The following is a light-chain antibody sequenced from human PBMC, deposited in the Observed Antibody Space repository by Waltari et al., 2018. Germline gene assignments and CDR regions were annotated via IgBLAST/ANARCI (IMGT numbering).Light chain of an antibody. Sequence: EIVMTQFPATLSVSPGERATLSCRASQSVRSNLAWYQQKPGQAPSLLIYAASTRATGIPASFSGSGAGTEFTLTISSLQSEDFAVYYCQQYNNWPLTFGGGTK. CDR1: QSVRSN. CDR3: QQYNNWPLT. J-gene: IGKJ4*01. V-gene: IGKV3-15*01. CDR2: AAS.